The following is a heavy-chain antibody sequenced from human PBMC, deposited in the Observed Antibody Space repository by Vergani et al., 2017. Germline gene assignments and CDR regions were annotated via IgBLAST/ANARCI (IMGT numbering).Heavy chain of an antibody. J-gene: IGHJ4*02. CDR2: IIPIFGTA. CDR3: ASPRLSYGGYGSSYGDKYYFDY. CDR1: GGTFSSYA. V-gene: IGHV1-69*01. Sequence: QVQLVQSGAEVKKPGSSVKVSCKASGGTFSSYAISWVRQAPGQGLEWMGGIIPIFGTANYAQKFQGRVTITADESTSTAYMELSSLRSEDTAVYYCASPRLSYGGYGSSYGDKYYFDYWGQGTLVTVSS. D-gene: IGHD5-12*01.